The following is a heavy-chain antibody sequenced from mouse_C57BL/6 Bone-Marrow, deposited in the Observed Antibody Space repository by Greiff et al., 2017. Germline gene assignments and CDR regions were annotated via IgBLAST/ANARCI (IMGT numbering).Heavy chain of an antibody. J-gene: IGHJ4*01. CDR1: GYTFTDYE. D-gene: IGHD2-9*01. CDR2: IDPETGGT. CDR3: TRGTYYGYDDYYAMDY. Sequence: VQLQQSGAELVRPGASVTLSCKASGYTFTDYEMHWVKQTPVHGLEWIGAIDPETGGTAYNQKFKGKAILTADKSSSTAYMELRSLTSEDSAVYYCTRGTYYGYDDYYAMDYWGQGTSVTVSS. V-gene: IGHV1-15*01.